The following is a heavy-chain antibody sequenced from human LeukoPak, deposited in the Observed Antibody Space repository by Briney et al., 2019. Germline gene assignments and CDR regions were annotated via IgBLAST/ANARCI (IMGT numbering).Heavy chain of an antibody. V-gene: IGHV4-34*01. J-gene: IGHJ5*02. CDR2: INHSGST. CDR1: GGSFSGYY. Sequence: SETLFLTCAVYGGSFSGYYWSWIRQPPGKGLEWIGEINHSGSTNYNPSLKSRVTISVDTSKNQFSLKLSSVTAADTAVYYCARVKGYQLLFNWFDPWGQGTLVTVSS. CDR3: ARVKGYQLLFNWFDP. D-gene: IGHD2-2*01.